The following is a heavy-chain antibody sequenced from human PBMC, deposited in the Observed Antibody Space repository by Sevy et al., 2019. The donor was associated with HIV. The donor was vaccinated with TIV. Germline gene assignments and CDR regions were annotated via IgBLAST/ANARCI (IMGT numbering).Heavy chain of an antibody. V-gene: IGHV3-73*01. CDR2: IRTKPNNYAT. CDR3: TCGYGRFDY. CDR1: GFTFSGAG. D-gene: IGHD5-18*01. Sequence: GGSLRLSCAASGFTFSGAGFHWGRQTSGKGLEWIGRIRTKPNNYATAYSASMKGRFAISRDDSKNTTYLQLNTLKTEDTAVYYCTCGYGRFDYWGQGTLVTVSS. J-gene: IGHJ4*02.